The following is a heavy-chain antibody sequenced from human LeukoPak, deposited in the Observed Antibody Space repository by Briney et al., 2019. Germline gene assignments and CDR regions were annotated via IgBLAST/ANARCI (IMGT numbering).Heavy chain of an antibody. CDR3: ARGENYYDSSGQGYYFDY. CDR1: GGSISSYY. D-gene: IGHD3-22*01. CDR2: IYISGST. Sequence: SETLSLTCTVSGGSISSYYWSWIRQPAGKGLEWIGRIYISGSTNYNPSLKSRVTISVDTSKNQFSLKLSSVTAADTAVYYCARGENYYDSSGQGYYFDYWGQGTLVTVSS. J-gene: IGHJ4*02. V-gene: IGHV4-4*07.